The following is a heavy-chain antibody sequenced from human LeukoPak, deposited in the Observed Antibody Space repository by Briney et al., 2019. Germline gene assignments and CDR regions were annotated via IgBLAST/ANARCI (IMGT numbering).Heavy chain of an antibody. J-gene: IGHJ4*02. V-gene: IGHV4-30-4*01. CDR3: ARVLEVHSSSWYESAYYFDY. CDR2: IYYSGST. CDR1: GGSISSGDYY. Sequence: SQTLALTCTVSGGSISSGDYYWSWIRQPPGKGLEWIGYIYYSGSTYYDPSLKSRVTISVDTSKNQFSLKLSSVTAADTAVYYCARVLEVHSSSWYESAYYFDYWGQGTLVTVSS. D-gene: IGHD6-13*01.